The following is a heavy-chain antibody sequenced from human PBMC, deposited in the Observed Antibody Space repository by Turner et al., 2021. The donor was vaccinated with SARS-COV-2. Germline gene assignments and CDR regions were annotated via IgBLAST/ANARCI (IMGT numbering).Heavy chain of an antibody. V-gene: IGHV3-74*01. D-gene: IGHD6-19*01. Sequence: EVQLVESGGGVVQPGGSLRLSCAASGFTFSSYWMHWVRQAPGKGLVWVSRINSDGSSTSYADSVKGRFTISRDNAKNTLYLQMNSLRAEDTAVYYCARGSSSGWYKAVDYWGQGTLVTVSS. J-gene: IGHJ4*02. CDR2: INSDGSST. CDR3: ARGSSSGWYKAVDY. CDR1: GFTFSSYW.